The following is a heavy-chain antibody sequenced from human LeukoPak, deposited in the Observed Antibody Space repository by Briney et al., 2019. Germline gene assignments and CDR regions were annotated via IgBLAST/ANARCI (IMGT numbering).Heavy chain of an antibody. CDR1: GFTFSSYS. V-gene: IGHV3-48*04. D-gene: IGHD1-1*01. J-gene: IGHJ4*02. CDR2: ISSSSSTI. Sequence: EGSLRLSCAASGFTFSSYSMNWVRQAPGKGLEWVSYISSSSSTIYYADSVKGRFTISRDNAKNSLYLQMNSLRAEDTAVYYCARRAPFALLDGFDYWGQGTLVTVSS. CDR3: ARRAPFALLDGFDY.